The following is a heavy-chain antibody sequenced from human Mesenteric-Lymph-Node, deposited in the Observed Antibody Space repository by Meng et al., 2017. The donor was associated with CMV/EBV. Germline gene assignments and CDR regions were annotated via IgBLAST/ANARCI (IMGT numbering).Heavy chain of an antibody. J-gene: IGHJ5*02. CDR2: IYYSGST. V-gene: IGHV4-61*01. CDR1: GSVSSGSYY. Sequence: GSVSSGSYYWSWIRQRPGKGLEWIGYIYYSGSTNYNPSLKSRVTISVDTSKNQFSLKLSSVTAADTAVYYCARDIVSGYDFYNWFDPWGQGTLVTVSS. D-gene: IGHD5-12*01. CDR3: ARDIVSGYDFYNWFDP.